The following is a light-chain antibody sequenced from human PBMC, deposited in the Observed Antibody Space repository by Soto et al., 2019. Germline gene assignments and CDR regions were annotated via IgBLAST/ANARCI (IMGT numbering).Light chain of an antibody. Sequence: QSALTQPASVSGSPGQSITISCTGTSSDVGGSNYVSWYQQHPGKAPKLMIYEVSNRPSGVSNRFSGSKSGNTASLTISGLQAEDEADYYCSSYTSSSTPYVFGTGTEVTVL. CDR1: SSDVGGSNY. V-gene: IGLV2-14*01. J-gene: IGLJ1*01. CDR2: EVS. CDR3: SSYTSSSTPYV.